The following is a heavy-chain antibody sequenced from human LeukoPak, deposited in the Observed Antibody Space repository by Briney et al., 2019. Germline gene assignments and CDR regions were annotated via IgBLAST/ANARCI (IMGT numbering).Heavy chain of an antibody. CDR2: ISSGSSYI. V-gene: IGHV3-21*01. D-gene: IGHD2-2*01. J-gene: IGHJ6*03. Sequence: GESLRLSCAASGFTFTTYGMNWVRQAPGKGPEWVSSISSGSSYIYYADSLKGRFTISRDDAKNSLYLQMNSLRDEDTAVYYCARYCGSSRCPFYYHMDVWGKGTTVTVSS. CDR3: ARYCGSSRCPFYYHMDV. CDR1: GFTFTTYG.